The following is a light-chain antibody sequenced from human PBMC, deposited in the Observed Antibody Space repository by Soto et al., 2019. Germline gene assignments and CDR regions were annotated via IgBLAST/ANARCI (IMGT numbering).Light chain of an antibody. Sequence: DIQMTQSPSSLSASVGDRVTIACQSSHDVSWNLNWFQQKPGEAPKLLIYDASNLERGVPSRFSGSGSGSDFTLTISSLQSEVVAKYDCQQYSSMLAFGGGTVVDLK. CDR3: QQYSSMLA. V-gene: IGKV1-33*01. J-gene: IGKJ4*01. CDR1: HDVSWN. CDR2: DAS.